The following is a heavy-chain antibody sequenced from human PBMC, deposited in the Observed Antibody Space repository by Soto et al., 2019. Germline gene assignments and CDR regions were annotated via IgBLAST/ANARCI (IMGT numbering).Heavy chain of an antibody. CDR1: GFPFSSYA. CDR2: INIDGAT. CDR3: AKDYYMGV. Sequence: EDQLMESGGGLVQPGGSLRLSCAASGFPFSSYAMSWVRQAPGTGLEWVSSINIDGATYYTDSVKGRFTISRDNSKNTLYLQMSSLRAEDTAVYYCAKDYYMGVWAKGTTVTVSS. V-gene: IGHV3-23*01. J-gene: IGHJ6*03.